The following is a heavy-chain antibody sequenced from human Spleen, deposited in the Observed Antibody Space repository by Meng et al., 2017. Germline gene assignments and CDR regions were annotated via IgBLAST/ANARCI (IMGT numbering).Heavy chain of an antibody. V-gene: IGHV1-69*14. D-gene: IGHD3-22*01. CDR3: ARAHDTSGYSGY. Sequence: QVQPVQAGAEVEKPGSSVKVSCKSSGCTSSSYPISWVRHAPGQGLEWMGVIVPIFGTTNYAQKFQGRVTITADKSTNTAYMELSSLRSEDTAVYYCARAHDTSGYSGYWGQGTLVTVFS. CDR1: GCTSSSYP. J-gene: IGHJ4*02. CDR2: IVPIFGTT.